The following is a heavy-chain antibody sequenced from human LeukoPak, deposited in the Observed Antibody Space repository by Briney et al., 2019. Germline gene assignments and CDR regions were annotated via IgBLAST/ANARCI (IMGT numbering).Heavy chain of an antibody. V-gene: IGHV1-18*01. CDR1: GGTFSSYA. CDR3: ARARPYGMDV. Sequence: ASVKVSCKASGGTFSSYAISWVRQAPGQGLEWMGWISAYNGDTNYAQKLQGRVTMTTDTSTSTAYMELRSLRFDDTAVYYCARARPYGMDVWGQGTTVTVSS. D-gene: IGHD6-6*01. CDR2: ISAYNGDT. J-gene: IGHJ6*02.